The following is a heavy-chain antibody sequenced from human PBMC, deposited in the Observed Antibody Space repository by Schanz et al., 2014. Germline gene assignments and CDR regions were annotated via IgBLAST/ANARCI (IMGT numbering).Heavy chain of an antibody. J-gene: IGHJ3*02. Sequence: QVPLQESGPGLVKPSETLSLTCTVSGASIRSHYWSWIRQPAGKGLEWIGHIYSSGSTNYNPSLKSRVTMSVDTSKNQFSLKLSSVTAADTAVYYCATGVGSYALNAFDIWGQGTMVTVSS. CDR2: IYSSGST. CDR1: GASIRSHY. D-gene: IGHD1-26*01. CDR3: ATGVGSYALNAFDI. V-gene: IGHV4-4*07.